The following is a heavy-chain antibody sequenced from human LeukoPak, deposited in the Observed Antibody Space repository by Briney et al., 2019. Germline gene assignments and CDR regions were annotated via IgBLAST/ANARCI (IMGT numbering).Heavy chain of an antibody. D-gene: IGHD7-27*01. J-gene: IGHJ3*02. CDR3: AKVKGELGDAFDI. Sequence: GGSLRLSCAASGFTFSSYAMSWVRQAPGKGLEWVSAISGSGGSTYYADSVKGRFTISRDNSKNTLYLQMNSLGAEDTAVYYCAKVKGELGDAFDIWGQGTMVTVSS. CDR1: GFTFSSYA. V-gene: IGHV3-23*01. CDR2: ISGSGGST.